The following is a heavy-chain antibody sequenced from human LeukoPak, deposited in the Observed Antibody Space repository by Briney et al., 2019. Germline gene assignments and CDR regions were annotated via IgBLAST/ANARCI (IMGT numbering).Heavy chain of an antibody. CDR2: ISGSSSYI. Sequence: GGSLRLSCAASGFTFSSYSMNWVRQAPGKGLEWVSSISGSSSYIYYADSVKGRFTISRDNAKNSLYLQMNSLRAEDTAVYYCARDDYSNYGGYYYYGMDVWGQGTTVTVSS. D-gene: IGHD4-4*01. J-gene: IGHJ6*02. CDR3: ARDDYSNYGGYYYYGMDV. CDR1: GFTFSSYS. V-gene: IGHV3-21*01.